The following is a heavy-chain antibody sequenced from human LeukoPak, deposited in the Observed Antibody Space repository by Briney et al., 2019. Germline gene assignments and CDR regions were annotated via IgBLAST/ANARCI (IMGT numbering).Heavy chain of an antibody. Sequence: PSETLSLTCTVSGGFISSYYWSWIRQPPGKGLEWLGYIYYSGRTNYNPSLKSRVTISVDTSKNQFSLKLSSVTAADTAVYYCASQEPIVATIDYWGQGTLVTVSS. J-gene: IGHJ4*02. CDR1: GGFISSYY. CDR2: IYYSGRT. V-gene: IGHV4-59*08. D-gene: IGHD5-12*01. CDR3: ASQEPIVATIDY.